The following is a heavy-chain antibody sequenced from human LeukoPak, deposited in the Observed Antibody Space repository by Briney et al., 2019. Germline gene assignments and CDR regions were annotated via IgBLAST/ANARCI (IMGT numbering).Heavy chain of an antibody. Sequence: SETLSLTCTVSGGSISSYYWSWIRQPPGKGLEWIGYIYYSGSTNYNPSLKSRVAISVDTSKNQFSLKLSSVTAADTAVYYCARRDSSGWYYFDYWGQGTLVTVSS. V-gene: IGHV4-59*08. J-gene: IGHJ4*02. CDR3: ARRDSSGWYYFDY. CDR1: GGSISSYY. D-gene: IGHD6-19*01. CDR2: IYYSGST.